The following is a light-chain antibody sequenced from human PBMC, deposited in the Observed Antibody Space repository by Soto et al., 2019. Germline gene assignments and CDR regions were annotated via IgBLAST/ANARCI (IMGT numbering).Light chain of an antibody. CDR2: DVS. CDR3: CSYTSSSTLVYV. CDR1: SSDVGGYNY. Sequence: QSALTQPASVSGSPEQSITISCTGTSSDVGGYNYVSWYQQHPGKAPKLMIYDVSNRPSGVPNRFSGSKSGNTASLTISGLQAEDEAEYYCCSYTSSSTLVYVFGTGTKLTVL. V-gene: IGLV2-14*03. J-gene: IGLJ1*01.